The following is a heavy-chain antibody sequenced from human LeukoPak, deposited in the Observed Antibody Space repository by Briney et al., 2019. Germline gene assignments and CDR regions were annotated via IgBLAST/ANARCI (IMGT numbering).Heavy chain of an antibody. CDR2: IYSGGST. CDR3: AGDGGGYYDRSAGAFDI. D-gene: IGHD3-22*01. CDR1: GFTVSSNY. J-gene: IGHJ3*02. Sequence: GGSLRLSCAASGFTVSSNYMSWVRQAPGKGLEWVSVIYSGGSTYYADSVKGRFTISRDNSKKTLYLQMNSLRAEDTAVYYCAGDGGGYYDRSAGAFDIWGQGTMVTVSS. V-gene: IGHV3-53*01.